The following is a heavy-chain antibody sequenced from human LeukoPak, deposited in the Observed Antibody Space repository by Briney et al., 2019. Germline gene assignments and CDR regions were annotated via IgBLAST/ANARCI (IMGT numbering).Heavy chain of an antibody. D-gene: IGHD1-14*01. CDR3: ARDAARATGIDY. V-gene: IGHV4-30-2*01. CDR1: GGYISSGGYY. CDR2: IYHSGST. J-gene: IGHJ4*02. Sequence: SETLSLTCTVSGGYISSGGYYWSWIRQPPGKGLEWIGYIYHSGSTYYNPSLKSRVTISVDRSKNQFSLKLSSVTAADTAVYYCARDAARATGIDYWGQGTLVTVSS.